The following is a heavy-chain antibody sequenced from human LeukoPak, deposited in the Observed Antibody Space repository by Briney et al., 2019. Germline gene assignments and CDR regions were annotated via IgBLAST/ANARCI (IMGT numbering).Heavy chain of an antibody. CDR3: ARDRGPYYYMDV. CDR2: IYYTGST. Sequence: ASETLSLTCTLSGGSVSSSSYYWGWIRQSPGKGLEWIGSIYYTGSTYYNPSLKSRVTISLDTSKNQFSLKLSSVTAADTAVYYCARDRGPYYYMDVWGKGTTVTVSS. CDR1: GGSVSSSSYY. D-gene: IGHD3-10*01. V-gene: IGHV4-39*07. J-gene: IGHJ6*03.